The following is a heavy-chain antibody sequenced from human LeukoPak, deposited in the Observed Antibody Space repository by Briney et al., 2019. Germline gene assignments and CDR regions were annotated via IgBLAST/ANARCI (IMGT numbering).Heavy chain of an antibody. D-gene: IGHD6-19*01. CDR1: GGSISSGSYY. J-gene: IGHJ1*01. V-gene: IGHV4-61*02. CDR2: IYTSGST. CDR3: ARGEVWQWLVPEYFQH. Sequence: PSETLSLTCTVSGGSISSGSYYWSWIRQPAGKGLEWIGRIYTSGSTNYNPSLKSRVTISVDTSKNQFSLKLSSVTAADTAVYYCARGEVWQWLVPEYFQHWGQGTLVTVSS.